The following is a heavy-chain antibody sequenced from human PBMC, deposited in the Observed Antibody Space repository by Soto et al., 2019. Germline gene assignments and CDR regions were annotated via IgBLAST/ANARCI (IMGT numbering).Heavy chain of an antibody. CDR1: GDSISTVDYF. Sequence: SETLSLTCSVSGDSISTVDYFWAWIRQPPGQALEYIGYIYKSTTTYYNPSFESRVAISLDTSKSQFSLTVTSVTAADTAVYFCARGRYCLTGRCFPNWFDSWGQGTMVTVYS. CDR2: IYKSTTT. V-gene: IGHV4-30-4*01. D-gene: IGHD2-15*01. J-gene: IGHJ5*01. CDR3: ARGRYCLTGRCFPNWFDS.